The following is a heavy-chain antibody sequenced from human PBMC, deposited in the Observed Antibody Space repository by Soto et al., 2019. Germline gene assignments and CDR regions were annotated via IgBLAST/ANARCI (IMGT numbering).Heavy chain of an antibody. CDR3: ARQEVVVVAAGYYYYGMDV. V-gene: IGHV5-10-1*01. CDR1: GYSFTSYW. J-gene: IGHJ6*02. D-gene: IGHD2-15*01. CDR2: IDPSDSYT. Sequence: GESLKISCQGSGYSFTSYWISWVRQMPGKGLEWMGRIDPSDSYTNYSPSFQGHVTISADKSISTAYLQWSSLKASDTAMYYCARQEVVVVAAGYYYYGMDVWGQGTTVTVSS.